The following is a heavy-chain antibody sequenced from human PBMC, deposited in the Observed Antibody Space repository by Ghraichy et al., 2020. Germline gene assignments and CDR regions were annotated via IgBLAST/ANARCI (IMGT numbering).Heavy chain of an antibody. V-gene: IGHV4-34*01. CDR1: GGSFSGYY. J-gene: IGHJ5*02. Sequence: SETLSLTCAVYGGSFSGYYWSWIRQPPGKGLEWIGEINHSGSTNYNPSLKSRVTISVDTSKNQFSLKLSSVTAADTAVYYCARGGVTTIRRPNSFDPWGQGTLVTVSS. CDR2: INHSGST. D-gene: IGHD4-17*01. CDR3: ARGGVTTIRRPNSFDP.